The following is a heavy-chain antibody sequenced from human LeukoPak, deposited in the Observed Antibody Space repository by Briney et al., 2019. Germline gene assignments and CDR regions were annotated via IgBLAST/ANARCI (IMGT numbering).Heavy chain of an antibody. CDR2: ISYDGSNK. V-gene: IGHV3-30*18. CDR1: GFTFSSYA. CDR3: AKDRTGSGSYFY. D-gene: IGHD3-10*01. J-gene: IGHJ4*02. Sequence: GGSLRLSCAASGFTFSSYAMSWVRQAPGKGLEWVAVISYDGSNKYYADSVKGRFTISRDNSKNTLYLQMNSLRAEDTAVYYCAKDRTGSGSYFYWGQGTLVTVSS.